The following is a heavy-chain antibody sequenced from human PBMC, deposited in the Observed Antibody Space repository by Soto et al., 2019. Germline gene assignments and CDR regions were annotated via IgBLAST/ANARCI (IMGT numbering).Heavy chain of an antibody. CDR1: GYLFTDYG. J-gene: IGHJ4*02. CDR3: VRVRRGQMDY. CDR2: INVFNGDP. Sequence: ASVKVSCKASGYLFTDYGIAWVRQAPGQGLEWMGWINVFNGDPRYAPNLQGRVTMTKDTSTNTASMELRSLRSDDTAVYFCVRVRRGQMDYWGEGSLVTVSS. D-gene: IGHD3-10*01. V-gene: IGHV1-18*01.